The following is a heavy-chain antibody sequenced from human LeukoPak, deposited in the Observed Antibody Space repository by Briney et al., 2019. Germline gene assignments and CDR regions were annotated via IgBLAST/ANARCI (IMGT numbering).Heavy chain of an antibody. CDR2: IYYSGST. CDR3: ARAHRYCSSTSRYTWFDP. J-gene: IGHJ5*02. Sequence: SETLSLTCTVSGGSISSGGYYWSWIRQHPGKGLEWIGYIYYSGSTYYNPSLKSRVTISVDTSKNQFSLRLSSVTAADTAVYYCARAHRYCSSTSRYTWFDPWGQGTLVTVSS. D-gene: IGHD2-2*02. V-gene: IGHV4-31*03. CDR1: GGSISSGGYY.